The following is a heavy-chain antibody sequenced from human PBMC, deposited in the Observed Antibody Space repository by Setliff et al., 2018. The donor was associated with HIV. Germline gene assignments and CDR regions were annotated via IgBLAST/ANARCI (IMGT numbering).Heavy chain of an antibody. CDR2: VFHSGSA. D-gene: IGHD3-10*01. V-gene: IGHV4-4*02. J-gene: IGHJ5*02. CDR3: ARDHVFGSRTGFDP. CDR1: GGPLNSRNW. Sequence: PSETLSLTCAVSGGPLNSRNWWSWVRQPPGKGLEWIGEVFHSGSANSSAPLRSRVMISVDTSKNQFSLKLSAVTAADTAVYYCARDHVFGSRTGFDPWGPGILVTVSS.